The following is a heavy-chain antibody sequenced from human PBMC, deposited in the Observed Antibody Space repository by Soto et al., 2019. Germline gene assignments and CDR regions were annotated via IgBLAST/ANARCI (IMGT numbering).Heavy chain of an antibody. Sequence: QVQLVQTGAEVKKPGASVKISCKASGYTFIHYYIHWVRQAPGQGLEWMAIINPNGGSTNYAQKFQGRVTVTSDTSTTTVSMELNSLESDDTAVYFCARSPLQGEFWGQGTLVTVSS. CDR1: GYTFIHYY. V-gene: IGHV1-46*01. CDR2: INPNGGST. J-gene: IGHJ4*02. CDR3: ARSPLQGEF. D-gene: IGHD3-16*01.